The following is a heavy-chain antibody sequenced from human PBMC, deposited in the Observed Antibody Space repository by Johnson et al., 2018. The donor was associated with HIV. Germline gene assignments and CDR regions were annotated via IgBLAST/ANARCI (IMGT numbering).Heavy chain of an antibody. Sequence: VQLVESGGGVVRPGGSLRLSCVASGFTFDDYGMNWVHQVAGKGLEWVSGIDWNGRSTSYADSVKGRFIISRDNAKNSLYLQMNSLRAEDTAVYYCARDPPRGLGDAFDIWGQGTMVTVSS. D-gene: IGHD4-17*01. CDR1: GFTFDDYG. J-gene: IGHJ3*02. CDR3: ARDPPRGLGDAFDI. CDR2: IDWNGRST. V-gene: IGHV3-20*04.